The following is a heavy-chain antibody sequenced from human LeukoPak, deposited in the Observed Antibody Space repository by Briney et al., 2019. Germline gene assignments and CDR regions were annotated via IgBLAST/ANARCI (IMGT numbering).Heavy chain of an antibody. CDR1: GYRFNSYG. Sequence: ASVKVSCKASGYRFNSYGITWVRQAPGQGLEWIGWMSGYNGNTNYAQMFQDRVTMTTDTSTNTAYMELRSLRSDDTAMFYCTRDHPLRVGDISAFDFWGQGTMVVVSS. J-gene: IGHJ3*01. CDR3: TRDHPLRVGDISAFDF. V-gene: IGHV1-18*01. CDR2: MSGYNGNT. D-gene: IGHD3-10*01.